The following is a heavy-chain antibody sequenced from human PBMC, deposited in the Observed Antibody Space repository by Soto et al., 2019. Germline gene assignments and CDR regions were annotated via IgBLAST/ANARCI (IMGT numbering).Heavy chain of an antibody. D-gene: IGHD4-17*01. CDR3: AGDHSEADGGAFDI. V-gene: IGHV1-46*03. CDR2: INPSGGST. Sequence: QVQLVQSGAEVKKPGASLKVSCKASGYTFTSYYMHWVRQAPGQGLEWMGIINPSGGSTSYAQKFQGRVTMTRDTSTSTVYMELSSLRSEDTAVYCCAGDHSEADGGAFDISGQGTMVTVSS. J-gene: IGHJ3*02. CDR1: GYTFTSYY.